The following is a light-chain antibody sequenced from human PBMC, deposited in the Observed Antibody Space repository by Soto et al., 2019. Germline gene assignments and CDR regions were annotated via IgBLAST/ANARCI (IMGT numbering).Light chain of an antibody. CDR3: HQSHSSPYT. V-gene: IGKV1-39*01. J-gene: IGKJ2*01. CDR2: AAS. CDR1: QSIGNY. Sequence: DIQMTQSPSSLSASVGDRVTITCRASQSIGNYLNWYQHKPGKAPKLLIYAASSLQSGVPSRFSGSGSGTYFTLTINSLQPEDFATYFCHQSHSSPYTFGQGTKLEIK.